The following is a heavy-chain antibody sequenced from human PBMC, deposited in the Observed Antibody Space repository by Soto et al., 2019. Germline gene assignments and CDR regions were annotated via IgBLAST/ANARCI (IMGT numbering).Heavy chain of an antibody. CDR3: ARDAADIVVVVAATHWYFDL. Sequence: EVQLVESGGGLVKPGGSLRLSCAASGFTFSSYSMNWVRQAPGKGLEWVSSISSSSSYIHYADSVKGRFTISRDNAKNSLYLQMNSLRAEDTAVYYCARDAADIVVVVAATHWYFDLWGRGTLVTVSS. CDR1: GFTFSSYS. CDR2: ISSSSSYI. J-gene: IGHJ2*01. D-gene: IGHD2-15*01. V-gene: IGHV3-21*01.